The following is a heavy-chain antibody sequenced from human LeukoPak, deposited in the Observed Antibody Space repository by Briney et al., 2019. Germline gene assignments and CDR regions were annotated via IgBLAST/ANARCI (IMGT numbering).Heavy chain of an antibody. D-gene: IGHD5-18*01. CDR1: GFTFKSYG. CDR2: ITGSGGST. Sequence: PGGSLRLSCAASGFTFKSYGMTWVRQVPGKGLEWVSSITGSGGSTKYADSVNGRFTISRDNSKNTLSLQMTGLRVEDTAVYYCARKVAVAMDLDYWGQGTLVTASS. V-gene: IGHV3-23*01. J-gene: IGHJ4*02. CDR3: ARKVAVAMDLDY.